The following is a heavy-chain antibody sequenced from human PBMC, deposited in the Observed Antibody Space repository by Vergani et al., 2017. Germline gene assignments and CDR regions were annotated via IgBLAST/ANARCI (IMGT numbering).Heavy chain of an antibody. CDR2: IYTSGST. V-gene: IGHV4-61*02. CDR1: GGSISSGSYY. CDR3: AREWGRYDYGDYEGLTAIDI. Sequence: QVQLQESGPGLVKPSQTLSLTCTVSGGSISSGSYYWSWIRQPAGKGLEWIGRIYTSGSTNYNPSLKSRVTISVDTAKNQFSLKLSSVTAADTAVYYWAREWGRYDYGDYEGLTAIDIWGQGTMVTVSS. D-gene: IGHD4-17*01. J-gene: IGHJ3*02.